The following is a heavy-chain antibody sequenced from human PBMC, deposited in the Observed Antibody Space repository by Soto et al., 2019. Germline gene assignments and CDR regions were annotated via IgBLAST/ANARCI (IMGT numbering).Heavy chain of an antibody. J-gene: IGHJ6*02. CDR2: ISWNSGSI. CDR1: GFTFDDYA. V-gene: IGHV3-9*01. CDR3: AKDGAARFYGMDV. D-gene: IGHD6-6*01. Sequence: GGSLRLSCAASGFTFDDYAMHWVRQAPGKCLEWVSGISWNSGSIGYADSVKGRFTISRDNAKNSLYLQMNSLRAEDTALYYCAKDGAARFYGMDVWGQGXTVTVYS.